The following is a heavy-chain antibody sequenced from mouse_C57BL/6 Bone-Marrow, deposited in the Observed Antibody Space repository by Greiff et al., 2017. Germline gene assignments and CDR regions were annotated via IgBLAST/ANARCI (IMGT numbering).Heavy chain of an antibody. D-gene: IGHD2-1*01. J-gene: IGHJ2*01. Sequence: QVQLQQPGAELVMPGASVKLSCKASGYTFTSSWMHWVKQRPGQGLEWIGEIDPSDSYPNYNQKVKGKSTLTVDKSSSTAYMQLSSLTSEDSAVYYCAREEILLWSYCDYWGQGTTLTVSS. CDR2: IDPSDSYP. CDR1: GYTFTSSW. CDR3: AREEILLWSYCDY. V-gene: IGHV1-69*01.